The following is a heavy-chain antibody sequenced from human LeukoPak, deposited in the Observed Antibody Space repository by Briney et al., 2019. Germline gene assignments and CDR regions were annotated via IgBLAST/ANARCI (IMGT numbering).Heavy chain of an antibody. D-gene: IGHD3-22*01. CDR3: ARQTYYDDAFDI. Sequence: PSETLSLTCTVSGYSISSDYYWGWIRQPPGQGLEWIGSIYYSGSTYYNPSLKSRVTISVDTSKNQFSLKLSSVTAADTAVYYCARQTYYDDAFDIWGQGTMVTVSS. J-gene: IGHJ3*02. CDR2: IYYSGST. CDR1: GYSISSDYY. V-gene: IGHV4-38-2*02.